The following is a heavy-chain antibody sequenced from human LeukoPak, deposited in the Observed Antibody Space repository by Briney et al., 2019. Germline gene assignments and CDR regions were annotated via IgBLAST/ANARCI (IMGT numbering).Heavy chain of an antibody. CDR1: GYTFTSYG. J-gene: IGHJ5*02. Sequence: ASVKVSGKASGYTFTSYGISWVRQAPGQELEWMGWISVYNGNTNYAQKLQGRVTMTTDTSTSTAYMELRSLRSDDTAVYYCAGWRLQSLPRWFDPWGQGTLVTVSS. V-gene: IGHV1-18*01. D-gene: IGHD4-11*01. CDR2: ISVYNGNT. CDR3: AGWRLQSLPRWFDP.